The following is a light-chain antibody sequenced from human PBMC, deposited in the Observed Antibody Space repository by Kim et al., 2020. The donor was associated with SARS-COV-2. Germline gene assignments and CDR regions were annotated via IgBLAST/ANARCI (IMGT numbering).Light chain of an antibody. CDR1: QSVTSN. V-gene: IGKV3-15*01. CDR3: QQYNNWPPLT. Sequence: PGESATLSCRASQSVTSNYLAWYQQKPGQTPRLLIYGASTRATGIPARFSGSGSGTEFTLTISSLQSEDFAVYYCQQYNNWPPLTFGGGTKVDIK. J-gene: IGKJ4*01. CDR2: GAS.